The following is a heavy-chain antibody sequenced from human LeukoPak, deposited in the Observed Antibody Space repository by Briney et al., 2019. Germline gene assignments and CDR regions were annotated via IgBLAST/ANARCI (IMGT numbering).Heavy chain of an antibody. CDR3: AKDHCSSTSCYSAY. Sequence: SGGSLRLSCAASGFTFSSYGMHWVRQAPGKGLEWVAVISYDGSNKYYADSVKGRFTISRDNSKNTLYLQMNSLRAEDTAVYYCAKDHCSSTSCYSAYWGQGTLVTVSS. J-gene: IGHJ4*02. V-gene: IGHV3-30*18. CDR2: ISYDGSNK. CDR1: GFTFSSYG. D-gene: IGHD2-2*01.